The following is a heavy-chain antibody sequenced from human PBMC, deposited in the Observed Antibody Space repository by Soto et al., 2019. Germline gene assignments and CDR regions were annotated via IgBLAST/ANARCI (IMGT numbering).Heavy chain of an antibody. J-gene: IGHJ6*02. CDR1: GGSFSGYY. CDR3: ARGWGSSWYGYYYYYGMDV. D-gene: IGHD6-13*01. Sequence: PSETLSLTCAVYGGSFSGYYWSWIRQPPGKGLEWIGEINHSGSTNYNPSLKSRVTISVDTSKNQFSLKLSSVTAADTAVYYCARGWGSSWYGYYYYYGMDVWGQGTTVTVSS. V-gene: IGHV4-34*01. CDR2: INHSGST.